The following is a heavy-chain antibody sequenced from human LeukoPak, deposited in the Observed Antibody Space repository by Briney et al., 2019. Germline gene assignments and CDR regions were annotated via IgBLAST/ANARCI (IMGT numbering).Heavy chain of an antibody. CDR2: IHPNSGGT. CDR1: GYTFTAYY. J-gene: IGHJ4*02. Sequence: ASVKVSCKTSGYTFTAYYMHWVRQAPGQGLEWMGWIHPNSGGTNYAQKFQGRVTMTRDTSISTAYMELSRLTSDDTAVYFCESVTYSDFSPVDYWGQGTLVTVSS. V-gene: IGHV1-2*02. CDR3: ESVTYSDFSPVDY. D-gene: IGHD3-3*01.